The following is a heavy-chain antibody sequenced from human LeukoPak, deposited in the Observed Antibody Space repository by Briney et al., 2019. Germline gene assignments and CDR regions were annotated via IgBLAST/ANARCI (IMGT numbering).Heavy chain of an antibody. J-gene: IGHJ4*02. CDR3: ARGRRSGYYIRRDYFDY. Sequence: SETLSLTCAVYGGSFSGYYWSWIRQPPGKGLEWIGEINHSRSTNYNPSLKSRVTISVDRSKNQFSLKLSSVTAADTAVYYCARGRRSGYYIRRDYFDYWGQGTLVTVSS. CDR2: INHSRST. V-gene: IGHV4-34*01. D-gene: IGHD3-3*01. CDR1: GGSFSGYY.